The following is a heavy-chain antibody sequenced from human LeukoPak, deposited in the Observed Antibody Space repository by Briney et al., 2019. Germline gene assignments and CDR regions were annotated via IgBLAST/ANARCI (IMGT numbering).Heavy chain of an antibody. D-gene: IGHD6-13*01. CDR2: ITSSSST. J-gene: IGHJ5*02. V-gene: IGHV3-11*05. Sequence: GGSLILSCAASGFTFSAYYMSWIRQAPGKGLEWISYITSSSSTNYADSVRGRFTISRDNAKNSLYLQMNSLRAEDTAVYYCARAGTFSSRYIWFDPWGQGTLVTVSS. CDR1: GFTFSAYY. CDR3: ARAGTFSSRYIWFDP.